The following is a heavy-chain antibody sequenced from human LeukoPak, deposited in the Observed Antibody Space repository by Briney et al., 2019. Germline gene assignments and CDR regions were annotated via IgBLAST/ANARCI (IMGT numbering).Heavy chain of an antibody. CDR3: ARDPYNGSYGDDYYYYMDV. CDR2: ISSSSSYI. J-gene: IGHJ6*03. V-gene: IGHV3-21*01. D-gene: IGHD1-26*01. Sequence: GGSLRLSCAASGFTFSDYTMNWVRQAPGKGLEWVSSISSSSSYIYYADSVKGRFTISRDNAKNSLSLQMNSLRAEDTADYYCARDPYNGSYGDDYYYYMDVWGKGTTVTISS. CDR1: GFTFSDYT.